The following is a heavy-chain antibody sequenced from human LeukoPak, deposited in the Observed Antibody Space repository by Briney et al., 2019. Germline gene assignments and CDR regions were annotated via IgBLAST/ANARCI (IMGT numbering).Heavy chain of an antibody. CDR1: GFTFSSYG. CDR2: ISHDGSNK. V-gene: IGHV3-30*03. CDR3: ARDRSSSWSFDY. D-gene: IGHD6-13*01. J-gene: IGHJ4*02. Sequence: PGASPRLSCAASGFTFSSYGMHWVRQAPGKGLEWVAVISHDGSNKFYADSVKGRFTISRDNSKNTLHLQMNSLRGEDTAVYYCARDRSSSWSFDYWGQGALVTVSS.